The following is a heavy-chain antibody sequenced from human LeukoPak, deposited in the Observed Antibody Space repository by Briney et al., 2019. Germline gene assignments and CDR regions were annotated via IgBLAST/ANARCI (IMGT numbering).Heavy chain of an antibody. CDR2: IWYDGSSK. Sequence: PGGSLRLSCAASGFTFSSYGMHWVRQAPGKGLEWVAVIWYDGSSKYYADSVKGRFTISRDNSKNTLYLQMNSLRAEDTAVYYCARDWQSRDGYNHWGQGTLVTVSS. V-gene: IGHV3-33*01. CDR3: ARDWQSRDGYNH. CDR1: GFTFSSYG. D-gene: IGHD5-24*01. J-gene: IGHJ4*02.